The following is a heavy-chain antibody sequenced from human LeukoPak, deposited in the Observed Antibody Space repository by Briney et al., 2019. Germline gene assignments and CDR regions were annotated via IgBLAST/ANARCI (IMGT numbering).Heavy chain of an antibody. V-gene: IGHV5-51*01. CDR2: IYPDDSET. CDR3: ARLGAFGGATSNPIDY. D-gene: IGHD3-16*01. J-gene: IGHJ4*02. CDR1: GSIFTSYW. Sequence: GASLKISCKGSGSIFTSYWIGWVRQLPGKGLEWMWIIYPDDSETSSSTSFQGHVTISANTSISTSYLQWSSLKDADTAIYYCARLGAFGGATSNPIDYWGRGTLVTVSS.